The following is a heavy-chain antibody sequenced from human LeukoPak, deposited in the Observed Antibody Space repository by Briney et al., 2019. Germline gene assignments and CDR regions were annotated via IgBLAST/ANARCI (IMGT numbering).Heavy chain of an antibody. D-gene: IGHD3-10*01. CDR2: IYYSGST. CDR3: AEGIRWSGEPYFDD. Sequence: SETLSLTCTVSGGSISSSSYYWGWIRQPPGKGLEWIGSIYYSGSTYYNPSLKSRVTISVDTSKNQFSLKLSSVTAADTAVYYCAEGIRWSGEPYFDDWGHGTLVTVCS. J-gene: IGHJ4*01. CDR1: GGSISSSSYY. V-gene: IGHV4-39*01.